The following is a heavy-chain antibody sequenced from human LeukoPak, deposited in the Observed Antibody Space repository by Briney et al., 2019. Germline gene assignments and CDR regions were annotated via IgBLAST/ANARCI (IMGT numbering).Heavy chain of an antibody. CDR2: ISYDGSNK. Sequence: GRSLRLSCAASGFTFSSYAMHWGRQAPGEGLGWVAVISYDGSNKYYADSVKGRFTISRDNSKNTLYLQMNSLRAEDTAVYYCARAVSGSYFDYWGQGTLVTVSS. V-gene: IGHV3-30-3*01. CDR3: ARAVSGSYFDY. CDR1: GFTFSSYA. D-gene: IGHD1-26*01. J-gene: IGHJ4*02.